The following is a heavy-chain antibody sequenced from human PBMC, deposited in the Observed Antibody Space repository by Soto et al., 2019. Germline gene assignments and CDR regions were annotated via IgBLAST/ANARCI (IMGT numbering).Heavy chain of an antibody. CDR3: ARQGERGEGWFDP. J-gene: IGHJ5*02. V-gene: IGHV4-59*08. Sequence: QVQLQESGPGLVKPSETLSLTCTVSGGSITSSYWSWIRQPPGKGLEWIGYIYYTGSTDYNPSLKSRVTISLETSKNQFSRKLSSVTATDTAVYYCARQGERGEGWFDPWGQGTLVTVSS. CDR2: IYYTGST. CDR1: GGSITSSY. D-gene: IGHD1-1*01.